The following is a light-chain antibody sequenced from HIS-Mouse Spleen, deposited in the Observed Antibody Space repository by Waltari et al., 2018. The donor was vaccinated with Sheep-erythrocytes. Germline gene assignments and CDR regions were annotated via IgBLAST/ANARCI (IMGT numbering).Light chain of an antibody. Sequence: QSALTQPRSVSGSPGQSVTIPCTGTNRDVGGYNYVSWYQQHPGKAPKLMIYDVSKRPSGVPDRFSGSKSGNTASLTISGLQAEDEADYYCCSYAGSYNHVFATGTKVTVL. CDR2: DVS. V-gene: IGLV2-11*01. J-gene: IGLJ1*01. CDR3: CSYAGSYNHV. CDR1: NRDVGGYNY.